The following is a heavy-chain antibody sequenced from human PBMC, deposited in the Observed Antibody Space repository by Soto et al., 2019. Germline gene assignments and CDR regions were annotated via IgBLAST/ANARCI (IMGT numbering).Heavy chain of an antibody. V-gene: IGHV3-30*18. CDR1: GFSFTTYG. Sequence: QVQLVESGGGVVQPGRSLRLSCAASGFSFTTYGMHWVRQAPGKGLEWVALISYDGSNKYYADSVKGRFTISRDNSKNTLYLQMNSLRAEDTAVYYCAKDQGSRASGALDPWGQGTLVTVSS. CDR2: ISYDGSNK. CDR3: AKDQGSRASGALDP. D-gene: IGHD6-13*01. J-gene: IGHJ5*02.